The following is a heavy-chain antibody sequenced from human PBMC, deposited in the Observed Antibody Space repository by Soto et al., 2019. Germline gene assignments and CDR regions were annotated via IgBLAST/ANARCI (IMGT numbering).Heavy chain of an antibody. J-gene: IGHJ4*02. CDR3: ARGVGSSPPRY. V-gene: IGHV4-59*01. CDR2: IYDSGSP. Sequence: PSETLSLTCTISGGSISVYYCSWIRQPPGQALEWIGYIYDSGSPYYNPSLRSRVIISADTSKNQISLKLTSATAADTAVYYCARGVGSSPPRYWGRGTLVTVSS. CDR1: GGSISVYY. D-gene: IGHD1-26*01.